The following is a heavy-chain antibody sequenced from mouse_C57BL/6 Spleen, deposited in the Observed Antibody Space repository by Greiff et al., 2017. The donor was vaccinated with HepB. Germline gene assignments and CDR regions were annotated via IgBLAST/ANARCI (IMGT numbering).Heavy chain of an antibody. D-gene: IGHD1-1*01. CDR3: TRDDYGSSYFAY. Sequence: VQLQQSGAELVRPGASVTLSCKASGYTFTDYEMHWVKQTPVHGLEWIGAIDPETGGTAYNQKFKGKAILTADKSSSPAYMELRSLTSEDSAVYYCTRDDYGSSYFAYWGQGTLVTVSA. CDR1: GYTFTDYE. J-gene: IGHJ3*01. V-gene: IGHV1-15*01. CDR2: IDPETGGT.